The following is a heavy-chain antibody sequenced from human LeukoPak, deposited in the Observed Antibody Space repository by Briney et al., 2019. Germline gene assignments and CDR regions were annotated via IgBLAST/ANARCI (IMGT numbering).Heavy chain of an antibody. CDR2: VYYSGST. CDR1: GGSISGSF. CDR3: ARRNKWLVFDY. Sequence: SETLSLTCTVSGGSISGSFWSWIRQPPGKGLEWIGYVYYSGSTNYNTSLKSRVTISVDTSKNQFSLKLSSVTAADTAVYYCARRNKWLVFDYWGQGTLVTVSS. D-gene: IGHD6-19*01. V-gene: IGHV4-59*08. J-gene: IGHJ4*02.